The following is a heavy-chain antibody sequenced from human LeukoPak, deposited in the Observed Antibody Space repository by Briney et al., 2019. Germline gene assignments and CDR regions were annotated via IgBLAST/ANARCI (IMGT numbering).Heavy chain of an antibody. CDR1: GFTFSSYA. CDR2: ISYDGSNK. CDR3: ARDQLPVPGYYFDY. J-gene: IGHJ4*02. D-gene: IGHD2-2*01. V-gene: IGHV3-30*04. Sequence: GGSLRLSCAASGFTFSSYAMPWVRQAPGKGLEWVAVISYDGSNKYYADSVKGRFTISRDNSKNTLYLQMNSLRAEDTAVYYCARDQLPVPGYYFDYWGQGTLVTVSS.